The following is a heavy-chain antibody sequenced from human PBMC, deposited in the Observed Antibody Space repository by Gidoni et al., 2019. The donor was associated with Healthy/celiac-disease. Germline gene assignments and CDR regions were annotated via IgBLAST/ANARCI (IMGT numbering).Heavy chain of an antibody. CDR1: GYTFTRYS. V-gene: IGHV1-46*01. Sequence: QVQLVQSGAEVKKPGASVKVSCKASGYTFTRYSMHWVRQAPGQGLEWMGIINPSGGSTSYAQKFQGRVTMTRDTSTSTVYMELSSLRSEDTAVDYCARDLGSKKGVDYWGQGTLVTVSS. J-gene: IGHJ4*02. CDR2: INPSGGST. D-gene: IGHD2-2*01. CDR3: ARDLGSKKGVDY.